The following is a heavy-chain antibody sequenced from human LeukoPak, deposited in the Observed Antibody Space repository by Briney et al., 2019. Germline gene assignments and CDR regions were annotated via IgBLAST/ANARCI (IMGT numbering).Heavy chain of an antibody. Sequence: ASVKVSCKASGYTFTSYGVNWVRQAPGQGLEWMGWISPYSGNTNYAQNLQGRVTMTTDTSTSTAYMEVRNLRSDDTAVYYCARDYYSSASCYGGNIDPWGQGTLVTVSS. V-gene: IGHV1-18*01. J-gene: IGHJ5*02. CDR2: ISPYSGNT. CDR3: ARDYYSSASCYGGNIDP. CDR1: GYTFTSYG. D-gene: IGHD2-2*01.